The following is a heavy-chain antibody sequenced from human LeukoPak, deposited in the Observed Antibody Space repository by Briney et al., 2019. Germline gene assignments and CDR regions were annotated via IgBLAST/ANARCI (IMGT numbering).Heavy chain of an antibody. Sequence: SETLSLTCTVSGGSITSDDYYWSWIRQPAGKGLEWIGRTSSSGSTDYNPSLKRRVTISLDTSKNNFSLKLSSVTAADTAVYYCARLSTDASCLDYWGQGTLVTVSS. CDR2: TSSSGST. CDR1: GGSITSDDYY. D-gene: IGHD2-8*01. J-gene: IGHJ4*02. V-gene: IGHV4-61*02. CDR3: ARLSTDASCLDY.